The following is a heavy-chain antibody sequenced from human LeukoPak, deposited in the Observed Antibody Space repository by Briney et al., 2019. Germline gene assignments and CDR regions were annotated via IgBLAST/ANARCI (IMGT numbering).Heavy chain of an antibody. D-gene: IGHD5-12*01. CDR2: INSDGSSA. J-gene: IGHJ4*02. Sequence: PGGSLRLSCAASGFTFSSYWMHWVRHAPGKGLVWVSRINSDGSSASYADSVKGRFTISRDNAKNTLYLQMNSLRAEDTAVYYCASIEDQSIVATIVRDYWGQGTLVTVSS. V-gene: IGHV3-74*01. CDR3: ASIEDQSIVATIVRDY. CDR1: GFTFSSYW.